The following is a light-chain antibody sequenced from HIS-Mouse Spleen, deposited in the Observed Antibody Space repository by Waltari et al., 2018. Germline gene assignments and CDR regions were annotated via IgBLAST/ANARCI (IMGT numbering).Light chain of an antibody. V-gene: IGKV3-11*01. Sequence: EIVLTQSPAPLSLSPGERATLPCRARKSTSSYLAWYQPKPGQAPRLLIYDASNRATGIPARFSGSGSGTDFTLTISSLEPEDFAVYYCQQRSNWPLYTFGQGTKLEIK. CDR1: KSTSSY. CDR3: QQRSNWPLYT. CDR2: DAS. J-gene: IGKJ2*01.